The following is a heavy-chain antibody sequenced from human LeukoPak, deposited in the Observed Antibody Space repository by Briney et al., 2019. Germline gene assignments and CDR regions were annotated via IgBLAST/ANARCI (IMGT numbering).Heavy chain of an antibody. Sequence: GGSLRLSCAASGFAFSGSWMSWVRQAPGKGLEWVANIKQDGSETYYVDSLKGRFTVSRYNAKNSVYLQMNNLRAEDTAVYYCARRAPGYCITTSCPDTYYYYYYMDVWGKGTTVTVSS. CDR2: IKQDGSET. D-gene: IGHD2-2*01. CDR3: ARRAPGYCITTSCPDTYYYYYYMDV. CDR1: GFAFSGSW. V-gene: IGHV3-7*01. J-gene: IGHJ6*03.